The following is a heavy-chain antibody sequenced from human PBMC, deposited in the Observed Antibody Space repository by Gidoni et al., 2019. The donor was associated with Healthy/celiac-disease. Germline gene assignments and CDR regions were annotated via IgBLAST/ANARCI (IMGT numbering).Heavy chain of an antibody. CDR1: GFTFSSSA. Sequence: EVQLLESGGGLVQPGGSLRLSCAASGFTFSSSAMSWVRQAPGKGLEWVSAISGSGGSTYYADSVKGRFTISRDNSKNTLYLQMNSLRAEDTAVYYCAKVVLWFGENPLPGGDYWGQGTLVTVSS. D-gene: IGHD3-10*01. CDR3: AKVVLWFGENPLPGGDY. V-gene: IGHV3-23*01. J-gene: IGHJ4*02. CDR2: ISGSGGST.